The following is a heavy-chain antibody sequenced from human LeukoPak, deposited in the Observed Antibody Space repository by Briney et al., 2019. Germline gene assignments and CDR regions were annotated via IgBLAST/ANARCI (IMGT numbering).Heavy chain of an antibody. CDR1: GCTVSSNY. Sequence: GGSLRLSCAASGCTVSSNYMSWVRQAPGKGLEWVSVIYSGGSTYYADSVKGRFTISRDNSKNTLYLQMNSLRAEDTAVYYCARERGYCSSTSCYRLYYFDYWGQGTLVTVSS. D-gene: IGHD2-2*02. J-gene: IGHJ4*02. V-gene: IGHV3-53*01. CDR3: ARERGYCSSTSCYRLYYFDY. CDR2: IYSGGST.